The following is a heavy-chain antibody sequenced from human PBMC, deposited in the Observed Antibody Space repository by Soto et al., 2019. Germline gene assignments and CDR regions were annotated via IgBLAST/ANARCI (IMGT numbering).Heavy chain of an antibody. D-gene: IGHD2-2*02. CDR1: GFTFSSYS. CDR2: ISSSSSYI. CDR3: ARGGYCSSTSCYTGIVDWFDP. V-gene: IGHV3-21*01. J-gene: IGHJ5*02. Sequence: GGSLRLSCAASGFTFSSYSMNWVRQAPGKGLEWVSSISSSSSYIHYADSVKGRFTISRDNAKNSLYLQMNSLRAEDTAVYYCARGGYCSSTSCYTGIVDWFDPWGQGTLVTVSS.